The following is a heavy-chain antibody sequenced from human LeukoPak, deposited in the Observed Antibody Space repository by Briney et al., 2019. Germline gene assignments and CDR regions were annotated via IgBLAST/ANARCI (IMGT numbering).Heavy chain of an antibody. CDR2: ISSSGSTI. Sequence: PGGSLRLSCAASGFTFSDYYMSWIRQAPGKGLEWVSYISSSGSTIYYADSVKGRFTISRDNAKNSLYLQMNSLRAEDTAAYYCARWSSGHAEYFQHWGQGTLVTVSS. J-gene: IGHJ1*01. V-gene: IGHV3-11*01. CDR1: GFTFSDYY. D-gene: IGHD6-19*01. CDR3: ARWSSGHAEYFQH.